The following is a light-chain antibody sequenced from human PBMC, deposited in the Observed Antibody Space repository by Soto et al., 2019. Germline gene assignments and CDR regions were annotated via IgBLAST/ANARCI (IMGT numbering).Light chain of an antibody. CDR1: SSDVGAYNY. J-gene: IGLJ2*01. CDR3: SSYTSSSTVV. V-gene: IGLV2-14*01. Sequence: QSVLTQPASVSGSPGQSITISCTGTSSDVGAYNYVSWYQQNPGKAPKLMIYDVINRPSGVSNRFSGSKSGNTASLTISGLQAEDEADYYCSSYTSSSTVVFGGGTKLTVL. CDR2: DVI.